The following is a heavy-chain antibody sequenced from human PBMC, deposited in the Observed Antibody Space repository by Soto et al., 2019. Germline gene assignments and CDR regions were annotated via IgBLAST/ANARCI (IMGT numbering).Heavy chain of an antibody. CDR3: ARDGVDYGDYPEAEYFQH. D-gene: IGHD4-17*01. CDR1: GFTFSDYY. CDR2: ISSSGSTI. Sequence: QVQLVESGGGLVKPGGSLRLSCAASGFTFSDYYMSWIRQAPGKGLEWVSYISSSGSTIYYADSVKGRFTISRDNVKNSLYLQMNSLRAEDSAVYYCARDGVDYGDYPEAEYFQHWGQGTLVTVSS. J-gene: IGHJ1*01. V-gene: IGHV3-11*01.